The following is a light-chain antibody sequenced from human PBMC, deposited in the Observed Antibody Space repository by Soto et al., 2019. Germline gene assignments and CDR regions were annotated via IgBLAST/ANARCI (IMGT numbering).Light chain of an antibody. V-gene: IGKV3D-15*01. CDR1: QRISVSN. Sequence: GRRPTLSGRAGQRISVSNLAWYQQRPGQAPSLLIYDASNWATGIPARFSGSGSGTDFTLTISSLQTEDIAVYYCQQCNNLPTFGAGTKVDIK. J-gene: IGKJ4*01. CDR2: DAS. CDR3: QQCNNLPT.